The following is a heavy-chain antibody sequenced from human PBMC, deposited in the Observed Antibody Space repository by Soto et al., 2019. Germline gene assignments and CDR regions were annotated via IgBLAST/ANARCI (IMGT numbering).Heavy chain of an antibody. CDR1: CCTFTRSG. V-gene: IGHV1-18*01. Sequence: GAAGKVSSEASCCTFTRSGMSCVRHAPGQGLEWMGWIGAYNGNTNYAQKLQGRVTMTTDTSTSTAYMELRSLRSDDTAVYYCARVYSGYDSGTFLDYWGQGTLVTVSS. CDR2: IGAYNGNT. J-gene: IGHJ4*02. D-gene: IGHD5-12*01. CDR3: ARVYSGYDSGTFLDY.